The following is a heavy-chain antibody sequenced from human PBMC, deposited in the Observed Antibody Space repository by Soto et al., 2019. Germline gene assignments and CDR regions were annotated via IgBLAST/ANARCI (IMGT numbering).Heavy chain of an antibody. CDR1: GFTFSSYE. Sequence: EVQLVESGGGLVQPGGSLRLSCAASGFTFSSYEMNWVRQAPGKGLEWVSYISSSGSTIYYADSVKGRFTISRDNAKNSLYLQMNSLRAEDTAVYYCARVNSGSYSRSSAFDIWGQGTMVTVSS. V-gene: IGHV3-48*03. CDR2: ISSSGSTI. D-gene: IGHD1-26*01. CDR3: ARVNSGSYSRSSAFDI. J-gene: IGHJ3*02.